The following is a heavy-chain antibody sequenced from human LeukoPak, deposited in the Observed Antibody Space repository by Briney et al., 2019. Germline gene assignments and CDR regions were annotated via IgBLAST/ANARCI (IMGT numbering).Heavy chain of an antibody. V-gene: IGHV1-24*01. CDR1: GYSLSELS. J-gene: IGHJ4*02. CDR2: FAPEDAET. CDR3: ATDTGLLLTD. Sequence: ASVKVSCKVSGYSLSELSMHWVRQAPGKGLEWMGGFAPEDAETVYAKRFQGRLTMTEDTSTDTAYMELSSLRFEDTAVYYCATDTGLLLTDRGQGTLVTVSS. D-gene: IGHD2-21*02.